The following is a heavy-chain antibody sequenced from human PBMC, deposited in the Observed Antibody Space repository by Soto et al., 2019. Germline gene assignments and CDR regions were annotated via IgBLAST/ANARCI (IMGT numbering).Heavy chain of an antibody. Sequence: EVPLVESGGGLVQPGGSLKLSCAVSGFTFSVSAIHWVRQASGKGLEWVGRIRSKADNYATAYGASVKGRFSISRDDSKNTAYLQMSSLNTEDTAVYYCARLAEWEYYDGMDVWGQGTTVTVSS. J-gene: IGHJ6*02. CDR3: ARLAEWEYYDGMDV. V-gene: IGHV3-73*02. CDR1: GFTFSVSA. D-gene: IGHD1-26*01. CDR2: IRSKADNYAT.